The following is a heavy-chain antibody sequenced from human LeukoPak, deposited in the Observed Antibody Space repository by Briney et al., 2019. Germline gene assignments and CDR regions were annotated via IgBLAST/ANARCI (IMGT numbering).Heavy chain of an antibody. CDR1: GFTFSSYS. V-gene: IGHV3-21*01. CDR3: AREERDGYNYYWYFDL. D-gene: IGHD5-24*01. J-gene: IGHJ2*01. Sequence: GGSLRLSCAASGFTFSSYSMNWVRQAPGKGLEWVSSISSSSNYIYYADSVKGRFTISRDNAKNSLYLQMNSLRAEDTAVYYCAREERDGYNYYWYFDLWGRGTLVTVSS. CDR2: ISSSSNYI.